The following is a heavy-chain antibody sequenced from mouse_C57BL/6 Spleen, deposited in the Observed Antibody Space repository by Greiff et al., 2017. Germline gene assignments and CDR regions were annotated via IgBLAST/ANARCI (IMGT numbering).Heavy chain of an antibody. J-gene: IGHJ4*01. CDR1: GYTFTDYN. CDR3: AIPSYYDYDVGDYYAMDY. CDR2: INPNNGGT. Sequence: EVQLQQSGPELVKPGASVKMSCKASGYTFTDYNMPWVKQSHGKSLEWIGYINPNNGGTSYNQKFKGKATLTVNKSSSTAYMELRSLTSEDSAVYYCAIPSYYDYDVGDYYAMDYWGQGTSVTVSS. D-gene: IGHD2-4*01. V-gene: IGHV1-22*01.